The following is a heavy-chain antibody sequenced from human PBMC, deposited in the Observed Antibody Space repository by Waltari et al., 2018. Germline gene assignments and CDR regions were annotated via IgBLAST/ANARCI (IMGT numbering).Heavy chain of an antibody. Sequence: EVQLVESGGGLVQPGGSLRLSCAASGFTFSSYWMSWVRQAPGKGLEWVANIKTDESERYYVDSVKGRFTISRDNAKNSLFLQMNSLRAEDTAVYYCVRYGYGDIWGRGTMVTVSS. J-gene: IGHJ3*02. D-gene: IGHD5-18*01. CDR1: GFTFSSYW. V-gene: IGHV3-7*01. CDR3: VRYGYGDI. CDR2: IKTDESER.